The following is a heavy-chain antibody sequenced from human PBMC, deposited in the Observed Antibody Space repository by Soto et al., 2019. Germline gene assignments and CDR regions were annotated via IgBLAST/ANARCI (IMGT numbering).Heavy chain of an antibody. CDR2: INTAFATT. J-gene: IGHJ4*02. Sequence: QVQVVQSGAEEKKPGASVKLSCKGSGYTFTDHAMHWVRQAPGQRPEWMGWINTAFATTKYLQKLEGRVTITRDTAANTVYMELSSLRSEDTAIYYCARDRSRAFDYWGQGALVTVSS. V-gene: IGHV1-3*05. D-gene: IGHD6-13*01. CDR1: GYTFTDHA. CDR3: ARDRSRAFDY.